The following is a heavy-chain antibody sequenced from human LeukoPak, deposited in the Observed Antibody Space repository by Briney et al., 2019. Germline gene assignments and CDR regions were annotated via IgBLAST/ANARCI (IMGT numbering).Heavy chain of an antibody. J-gene: IGHJ4*02. CDR1: GYTFTSYY. CDR2: INPSGGST. CDR3: ARHGPDSSGYFDY. D-gene: IGHD3-22*01. Sequence: ASVKVSCKASGYTFTSYYMHWVRQAPGQGLEWMGIINPSGGSTSYAQKFQGRVTMTRDMSISTAYLQWSSLKASDTAMYYCARHGPDSSGYFDYWGQGTLVTVSS. V-gene: IGHV1-46*01.